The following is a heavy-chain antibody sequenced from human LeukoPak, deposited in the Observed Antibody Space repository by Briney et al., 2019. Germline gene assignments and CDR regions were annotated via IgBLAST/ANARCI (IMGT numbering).Heavy chain of an antibody. CDR2: IKSERDGGTI. CDR3: ATDGSRRYYYHGIDV. CDR1: GFTFSSYA. J-gene: IGHJ6*02. V-gene: IGHV3-15*07. D-gene: IGHD2-2*03. Sequence: GGSLRLSCAASGFTFSSYAMNWVRQAPGKGLEWVGRIKSERDGGTIDYAAPVKGRFIISRDDSENTLYLQMNGLKTEDTAMYYCATDGSRRYYYHGIDVWGQGTTVTVSS.